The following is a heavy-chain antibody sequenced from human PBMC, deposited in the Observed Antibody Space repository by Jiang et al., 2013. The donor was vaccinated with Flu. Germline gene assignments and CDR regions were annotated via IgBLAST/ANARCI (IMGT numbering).Heavy chain of an antibody. CDR1: GYTFTSYA. CDR3: ARGVYDFWSGYYNNYYYGMDV. Sequence: SGAEVKKPGASVKVSCKASGYTFTSYAMHWVRQAPGQRLEWMGWINAGNGNTKYSQKFQGRVTITRDTSASTAYMELSSLRSEDTAVYYCARGVYDFWSGYYNNYYYGMDVWGQGTTVTVSS. V-gene: IGHV1-3*01. D-gene: IGHD3-3*01. CDR2: INAGNGNT. J-gene: IGHJ6*02.